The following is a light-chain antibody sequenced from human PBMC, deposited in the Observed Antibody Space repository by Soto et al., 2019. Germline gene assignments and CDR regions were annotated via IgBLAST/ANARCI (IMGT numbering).Light chain of an antibody. V-gene: IGLV2-14*01. CDR2: EVT. Sequence: LTQPASVSGSPGQSITISCSGSSSDVGGYNSVSWYQQHPGKAPKLLIYEVTNRPSGLSNRFSGSKSGSAASLTISWLQAEDEADYYCNSYTSSGTYVFGTGTKVTVL. J-gene: IGLJ1*01. CDR3: NSYTSSGTYV. CDR1: SSDVGGYNS.